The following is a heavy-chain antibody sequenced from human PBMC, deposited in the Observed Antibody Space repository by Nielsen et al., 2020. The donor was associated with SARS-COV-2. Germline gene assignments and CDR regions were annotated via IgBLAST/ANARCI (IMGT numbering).Heavy chain of an antibody. CDR2: INNNGGIT. CDR3: TKGAQLGDY. J-gene: IGHJ4*02. Sequence: GESLKISCSASGFTFSGYAMQWVRQAPGKGLEYVSVINNNGGITYYVDSVKGRFTISTDLSNNTLYLQMNSLRVEDTAIYYCTKGAQLGDYWGQGTLVTVSS. V-gene: IGHV3-64*04. CDR1: GFTFSGYA. D-gene: IGHD6-13*01.